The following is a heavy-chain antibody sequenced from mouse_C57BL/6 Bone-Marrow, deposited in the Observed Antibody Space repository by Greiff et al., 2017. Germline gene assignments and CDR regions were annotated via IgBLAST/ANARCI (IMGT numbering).Heavy chain of an antibody. CDR1: GYTFTSYW. V-gene: IGHV1-55*01. CDR2: IYPGSGST. D-gene: IGHD1-1*01. CDR3: ARRVGAWFAY. J-gene: IGHJ3*01. Sequence: QVQLQQPGAGLVKPGASVKMSCKASGYTFTSYWITWVKQSPGQGLEWIGDIYPGSGSTNYHEKLKSKATLTEDKSSSTFYMQLSRLTSEDSAVYYCARRVGAWFAYWGQGTLVTVSA.